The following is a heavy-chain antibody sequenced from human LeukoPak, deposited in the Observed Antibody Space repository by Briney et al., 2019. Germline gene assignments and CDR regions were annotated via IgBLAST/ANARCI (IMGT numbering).Heavy chain of an antibody. J-gene: IGHJ4*02. CDR1: GGSISSGSYY. Sequence: SETLSLTCTVSGGSISSGSYYWSWIRQPAGKGLEWIGRIYTSGSTNYNPSLKSRVTISVDTSKNQFSLKLSSVTAADTAVYYCARVKYIPFDYWGQGTLVTVSS. CDR2: IYTSGST. V-gene: IGHV4-61*02. CDR3: ARVKYIPFDY. D-gene: IGHD2-21*01.